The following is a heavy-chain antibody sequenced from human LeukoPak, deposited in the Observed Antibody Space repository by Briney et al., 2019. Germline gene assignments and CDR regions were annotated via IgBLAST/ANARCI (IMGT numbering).Heavy chain of an antibody. J-gene: IGHJ4*02. D-gene: IGHD1-14*01. CDR2: IYYSGST. V-gene: IGHV4-31*03. Sequence: PQTLSLTCTVSGGSISSGGYYWSWIRQHPGKGLECIGYIYYSGSTYYNPSLKSRVTISVDASKNQFSLKLSSVTAADTAVYYCARDQGFEPSFDYWGQGTLVTVSS. CDR1: GGSISSGGYY. CDR3: ARDQGFEPSFDY.